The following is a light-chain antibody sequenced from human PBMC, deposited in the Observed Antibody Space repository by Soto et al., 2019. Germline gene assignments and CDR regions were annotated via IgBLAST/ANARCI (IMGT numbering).Light chain of an antibody. Sequence: EIVLTQSPGTLSLSPGERATLSCRASQSVSSTYLAWYQQKPGQSPRLLIYGASSRAAGIPDRFSGSGSGTDFTLTITRLESEDFAVYYCQQYGSSPVTFGQGTRLDMK. V-gene: IGKV3-20*01. CDR1: QSVSSTY. CDR3: QQYGSSPVT. J-gene: IGKJ5*01. CDR2: GAS.